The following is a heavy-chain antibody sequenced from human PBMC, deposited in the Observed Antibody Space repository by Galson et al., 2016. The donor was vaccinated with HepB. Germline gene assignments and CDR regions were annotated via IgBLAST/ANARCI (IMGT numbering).Heavy chain of an antibody. D-gene: IGHD2-2*03. J-gene: IGHJ4*02. CDR1: GFTFSGYW. Sequence: SLRLSCAASGFTFSGYWMSWVRQAPGKGLEWVANIKEDGSGKYYVDSVEGRFTISRDNAKNSLYLQMNSLRVEDTAVHYCARPGYRWGQGTLVTVSS. CDR3: ARPGYR. CDR2: IKEDGSGK. V-gene: IGHV3-7*01.